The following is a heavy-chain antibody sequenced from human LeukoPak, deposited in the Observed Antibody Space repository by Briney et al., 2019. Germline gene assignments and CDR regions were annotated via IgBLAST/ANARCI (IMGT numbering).Heavy chain of an antibody. J-gene: IGHJ4*02. CDR2: IIPIFGKA. CDR3: ARGAQYDSSGYYYFTPEDFDY. V-gene: IGHV1-69*05. Sequence: SVKVSCKASGGTFSNYAINWVRQAPGQGLEWMGGIIPIFGKANYAQKFQGRVTITRDTSASTAYMELSSLRSEDTAVYYCARGAQYDSSGYYYFTPEDFDYWGQGTLVTVSS. CDR1: GGTFSNYA. D-gene: IGHD3-22*01.